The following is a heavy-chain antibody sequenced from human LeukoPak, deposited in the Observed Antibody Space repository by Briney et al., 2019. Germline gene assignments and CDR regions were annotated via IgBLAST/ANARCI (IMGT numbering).Heavy chain of an antibody. D-gene: IGHD6-13*01. CDR1: GFTFSSYA. Sequence: GGSLRLSCAASGFTFSSYAMSWVRQAPGKGLEWISDINYSGSNIYYADSVKGRFTVSRDNAKNSLYLQMNSLRAEDTAVYYCARPSSDWPQPRPFDYWGQGTLVTVSS. V-gene: IGHV3-48*04. CDR3: ARPSSDWPQPRPFDY. J-gene: IGHJ4*02. CDR2: INYSGSNI.